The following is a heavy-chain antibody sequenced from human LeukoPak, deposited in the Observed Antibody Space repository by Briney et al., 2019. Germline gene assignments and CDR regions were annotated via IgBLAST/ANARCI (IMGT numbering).Heavy chain of an antibody. J-gene: IGHJ4*02. V-gene: IGHV4-38-2*02. CDR3: AWAPTSTKDDTAMEN. CDR1: GYSISSGYY. CDR2: IYHSGST. D-gene: IGHD5-18*01. Sequence: PSETLSLTCTVSGYSISSGYYWGWIRQPPGKGLEWIGSIYHSGSTYYNPSLKSRVTISVDTSKNQFSLKLSSVTAADTAVYYCAWAPTSTKDDTAMENWGQGTLVTVSS.